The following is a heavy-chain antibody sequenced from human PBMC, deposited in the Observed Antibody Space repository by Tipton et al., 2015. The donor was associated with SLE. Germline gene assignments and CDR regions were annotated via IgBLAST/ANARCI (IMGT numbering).Heavy chain of an antibody. CDR2: INHSGST. CDR1: GGSFSGYY. V-gene: IGHV4-34*01. D-gene: IGHD6-19*01. Sequence: AGLVKPSETLSLTCAVYGGSFSGYYWSWIRQPPGKGLEWIGEINHSGSTNYNPSLKSRVTISVDTSKNQFSLKLSSVTAADTAVYYCEGSVAGTDYWGQGTLVTVSS. J-gene: IGHJ4*02. CDR3: EGSVAGTDY.